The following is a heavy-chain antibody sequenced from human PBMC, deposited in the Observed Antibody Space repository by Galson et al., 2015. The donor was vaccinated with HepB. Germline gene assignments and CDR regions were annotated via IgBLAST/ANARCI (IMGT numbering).Heavy chain of an antibody. CDR3: ARAYYYDSSGYWRLRAFDI. CDR2: IDPSDSYT. CDR1: GYSFTSYW. D-gene: IGHD3-22*01. V-gene: IGHV5-10-1*01. Sequence: QSGAEVKKPGESLRISCKGSGYSFTSYWISWVRQMPGKGLEWMGRIDPSDSYTNYSPSFQGHVTISADKSISTAYLQWSSLKASDTAMYYCARAYYYDSSGYWRLRAFDIWGQGTMVTVSS. J-gene: IGHJ3*02.